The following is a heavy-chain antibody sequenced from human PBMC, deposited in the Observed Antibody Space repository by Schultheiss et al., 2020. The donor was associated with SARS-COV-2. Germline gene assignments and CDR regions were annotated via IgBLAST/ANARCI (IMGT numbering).Heavy chain of an antibody. Sequence: SETLSLTCAVYGGSFSGYYWSWIRQPPGKGLEWIGEINHSGSTNYNPSLKSRVTISVDTSKNQFSLRLSSVTAADTAVYYCARVDDWNYRYYFDYWGQGTLVTVSS. J-gene: IGHJ4*02. V-gene: IGHV4-34*01. D-gene: IGHD1-7*01. CDR3: ARVDDWNYRYYFDY. CDR1: GGSFSGYY. CDR2: INHSGST.